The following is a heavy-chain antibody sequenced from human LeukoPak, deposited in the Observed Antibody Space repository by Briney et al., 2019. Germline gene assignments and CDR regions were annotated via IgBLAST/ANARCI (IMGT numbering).Heavy chain of an antibody. CDR1: GGSFSGYY. Sequence: PSETLSLTCAVYGGSFSGYYWSWIRQPPGKGLEWIGEINHSGSTNYNPSLKSRVTISVDTSKNQFSLKLSSVTAADTAVYYCARGGGTMVRGVIQHFDYWGPGTLVTVSS. CDR3: ARGGGTMVRGVIQHFDY. CDR2: INHSGST. V-gene: IGHV4-34*01. D-gene: IGHD3-10*01. J-gene: IGHJ4*02.